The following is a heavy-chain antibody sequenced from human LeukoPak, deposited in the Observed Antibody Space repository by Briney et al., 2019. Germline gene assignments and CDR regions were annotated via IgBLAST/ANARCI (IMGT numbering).Heavy chain of an antibody. CDR2: IDYSGST. CDR3: ATQRGYYDMLTGYTNTYNWFDP. D-gene: IGHD3-9*01. CDR1: GGSISSSSYY. J-gene: IGHJ5*02. Sequence: SESLSLTCTVSGGSISSSSYYWGWIRQPPGKGLEWIGSIDYSGSTYYNPSLKRRVTISVATSKNQFSLKLSSVTAADTAVYYCATQRGYYDMLTGYTNTYNWFDPWGQGTLVTVSS. V-gene: IGHV4-39*01.